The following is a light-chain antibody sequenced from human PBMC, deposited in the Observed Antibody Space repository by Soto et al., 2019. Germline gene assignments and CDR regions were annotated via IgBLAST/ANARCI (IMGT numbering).Light chain of an antibody. CDR1: SNDVGGYNY. Sequence: QSALTQPASVSGSPGQSITISCTGTSNDVGGYNYVSWYQHHPGKAPELMIYEVSDRPSGVSNRFSGSKSGNTASLTISGLQAEDEADYYCSSYTGSNIRYVFGTGTKVTVL. CDR3: SSYTGSNIRYV. J-gene: IGLJ1*01. V-gene: IGLV2-14*01. CDR2: EVS.